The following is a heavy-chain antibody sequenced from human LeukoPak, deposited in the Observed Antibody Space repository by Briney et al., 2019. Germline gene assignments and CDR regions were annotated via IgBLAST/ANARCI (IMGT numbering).Heavy chain of an antibody. V-gene: IGHV4-31*03. CDR3: ARGTDCSGGSCYSGGFDY. CDR1: GGSTSSGGYC. CDR2: IYYSGST. J-gene: IGHJ4*02. Sequence: PSETLSLTCTVSGGSTSSGGYCWSWIRQHPGKGLEWIGYIYYSGSTYYNPSLKSRVTISVDTSKNQFSLKLSSVTAADTAVYYCARGTDCSGGSCYSGGFDYWGQGNLVTVSS. D-gene: IGHD2-15*01.